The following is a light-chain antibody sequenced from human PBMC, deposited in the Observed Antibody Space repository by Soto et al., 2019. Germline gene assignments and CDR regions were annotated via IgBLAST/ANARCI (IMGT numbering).Light chain of an antibody. J-gene: IGKJ4*01. CDR3: QQYNNWPELT. CDR2: GAS. Sequence: EIVMTQSPATLSVSPGERATLSCRASQSVSSNLTWYQQKPGQAPRLLIYGASTRATGIPARFSGSGSGTEFTLSISSLQSEDFALYYCQQYNNWPELTFGGGTKVDIK. V-gene: IGKV3-15*01. CDR1: QSVSSN.